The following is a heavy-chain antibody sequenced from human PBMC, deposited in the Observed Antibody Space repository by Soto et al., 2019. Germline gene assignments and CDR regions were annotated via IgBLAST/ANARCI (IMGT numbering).Heavy chain of an antibody. CDR1: GFNISSNC. J-gene: IGHJ4*02. V-gene: IGHV3-53*01. CDR2: IYSGGST. Sequence: GGSLRLSCAAAGFNISSNCMSWVRQAPGKGLEWLSVIYSGGSTYYAESVKGRFTISRDNSKNTLNLQMNALRVEDTAVYYCARGPHVGISTSWGQGTLVTVSS. CDR3: ARGPHVGISTS. D-gene: IGHD2-2*01.